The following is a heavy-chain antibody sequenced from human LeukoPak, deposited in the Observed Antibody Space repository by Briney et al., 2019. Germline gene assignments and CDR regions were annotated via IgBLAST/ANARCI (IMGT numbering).Heavy chain of an antibody. J-gene: IGHJ6*02. V-gene: IGHV1-8*02. CDR1: GYTFTGYY. CDR3: AIQYYYYYGMDV. Sequence: ASVKVSCKASGYTFTGYYMHWVRQAPGQGLEWMGWINPNSGNTGYAQKFQGRVTMTRNTSISTAYMELSSLRSEDTAVYYCAIQYYYYYGMDVWGQGTTVTVSS. CDR2: INPNSGNT. D-gene: IGHD4-11*01.